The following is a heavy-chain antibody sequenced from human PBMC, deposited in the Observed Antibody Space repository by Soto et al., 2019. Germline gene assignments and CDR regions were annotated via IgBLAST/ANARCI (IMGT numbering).Heavy chain of an antibody. V-gene: IGHV4-34*01. Sequence: SETLSLTYAVYGGSFSGYYWSWIRQPPGKGLEWIGEINHSGSTNYNPSLKSRVTISVDTSKNQFSLKLSSVTAADTAVYYCARQDIVVVPAASNWFDPWGQGTLVTVSS. D-gene: IGHD2-2*01. CDR2: INHSGST. J-gene: IGHJ5*02. CDR3: ARQDIVVVPAASNWFDP. CDR1: GGSFSGYY.